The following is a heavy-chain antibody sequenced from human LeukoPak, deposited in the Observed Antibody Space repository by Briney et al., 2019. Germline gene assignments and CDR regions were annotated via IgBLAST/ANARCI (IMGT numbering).Heavy chain of an antibody. D-gene: IGHD2-2*01. J-gene: IGHJ5*02. CDR2: IIPILGIA. CDR1: GGTFRSYA. Sequence: EASVKVSCKASGGTFRSYAISRVRQAPGQGLEWVGRIIPILGIANYAQKFQGRVTITADKSTSTAYMELSSLRSEDTAVYYCARELSTVPCWFDPWGQGTLVTVSS. CDR3: ARELSTVPCWFDP. V-gene: IGHV1-69*04.